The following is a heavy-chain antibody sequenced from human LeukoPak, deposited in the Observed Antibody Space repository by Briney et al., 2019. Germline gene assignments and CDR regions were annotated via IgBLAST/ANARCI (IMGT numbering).Heavy chain of an antibody. CDR3: ARGGLDGDYFDY. V-gene: IGHV1-69*04. J-gene: IGHJ4*02. CDR1: GGTFSSYA. CDR2: IIPILGIA. Sequence: GASVKVSCKASGGTFSSYAISWVRQAPGQGLEWMGRIIPILGIANYAQKFQGRVTITADKSTSTAYMELSSLRSEDTAVYYCARGGLDGDYFDYWGQGTLVTVSS. D-gene: IGHD4-17*01.